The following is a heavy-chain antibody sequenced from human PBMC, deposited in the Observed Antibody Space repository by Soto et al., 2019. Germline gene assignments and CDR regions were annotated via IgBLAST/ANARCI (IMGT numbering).Heavy chain of an antibody. J-gene: IGHJ5*02. D-gene: IGHD3-10*01. CDR3: ARGRSYYGAGSLNWFDP. V-gene: IGHV4-34*01. CDR1: GGPFSGYY. CDR2: INHSGTT. Sequence: QVQLQQWGAGLLKPSETLSLTCGVYGGPFSGYYWSWIRQPPGKGLEWIGKINHSGTTNYNPSLKSRVTTSIDTSKNQFSLKLSSVTAADTAVYYCARGRSYYGAGSLNWFDPWGQGTLVTVSS.